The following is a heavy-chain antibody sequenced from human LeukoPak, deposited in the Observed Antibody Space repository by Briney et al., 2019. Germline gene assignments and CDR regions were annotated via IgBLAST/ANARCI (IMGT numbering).Heavy chain of an antibody. V-gene: IGHV4-59*11. CDR1: GGSISGHY. J-gene: IGHJ3*02. CDR2: IYYSGST. D-gene: IGHD2-15*01. Sequence: SETLSLTCTVSGGSISGHYWTWIRQPPGKGLEWIGSIYYSGSTNYNPSLKSRVTISVDTSKSQFSLQVRSVTAADTAVYYCARGRVALSPFDIWGQGTVVTVSS. CDR3: ARGRVALSPFDI.